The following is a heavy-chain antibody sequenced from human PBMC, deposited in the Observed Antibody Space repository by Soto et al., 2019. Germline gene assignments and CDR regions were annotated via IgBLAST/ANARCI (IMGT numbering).Heavy chain of an antibody. J-gene: IGHJ4*02. V-gene: IGHV4-59*08. Sequence: SETLSLTFTVSGASISSFYWSWIRQPPGKGLEWIGYIYSSGSTRYSPSLKSRVTISVDTSKNQFSLKLSPVTAADTAVYYCARQAREGYNAPVYWGQGTLDTVS. D-gene: IGHD1-1*01. CDR2: IYSSGST. CDR1: GASISSFY. CDR3: ARQAREGYNAPVY.